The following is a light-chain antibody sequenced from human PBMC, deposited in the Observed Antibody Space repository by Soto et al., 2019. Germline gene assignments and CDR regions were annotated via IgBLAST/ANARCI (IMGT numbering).Light chain of an antibody. Sequence: EIVLTQSPATLSLSPGERATLSCRASRSVSNYLAWYQQKPGQAPRLLIYDASNRATGIPARFSGSGSGTDFTLTISSLEPEDFSVYYCQQRSKWPITFGQGTRLEIK. CDR3: QQRSKWPIT. V-gene: IGKV3-11*01. CDR1: RSVSNY. J-gene: IGKJ5*01. CDR2: DAS.